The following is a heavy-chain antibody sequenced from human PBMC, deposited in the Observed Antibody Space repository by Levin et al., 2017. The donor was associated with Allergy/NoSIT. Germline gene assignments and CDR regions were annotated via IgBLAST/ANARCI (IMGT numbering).Heavy chain of an antibody. CDR1: GFTFSSYG. J-gene: IGHJ3*02. Sequence: GGSLRLSCAASGFTFSSYGMHWVRQAPGKGLEWVAVIWYDGSNKYYADSVKGRFTISRDNSKNTLYLQMNSLRAEDTAVYYCARDPRDYYDSSGSLGAFDIWGQGTMVTVSS. CDR2: IWYDGSNK. CDR3: ARDPRDYYDSSGSLGAFDI. D-gene: IGHD3-22*01. V-gene: IGHV3-33*01.